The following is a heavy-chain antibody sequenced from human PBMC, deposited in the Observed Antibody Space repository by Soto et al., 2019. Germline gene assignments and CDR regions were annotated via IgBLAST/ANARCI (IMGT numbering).Heavy chain of an antibody. Sequence: EVQLVESGGGFVQPGGSLGLSCAASGFTFNTFPMNWVRLAPGKGLEWLSHIRGNSDAMYYANSVKGRFTISRDNARKSLYLQMTILIVDDTAVYYCVRDYQYGFDMWGQGTMVTVSS. CDR1: GFTFNTFP. D-gene: IGHD3-16*02. J-gene: IGHJ3*02. V-gene: IGHV3-48*01. CDR2: IRGNSDAM. CDR3: VRDYQYGFDM.